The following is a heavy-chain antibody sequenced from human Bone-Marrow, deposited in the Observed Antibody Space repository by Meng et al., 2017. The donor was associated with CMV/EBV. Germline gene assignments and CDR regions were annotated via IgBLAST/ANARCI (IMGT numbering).Heavy chain of an antibody. CDR1: GFTFTSYV. CDR3: ALLTARYSGYDRGSEY. Sequence: GESLKISCAASGFTFTSYVISWVRQAPGQGLEWMGWISAYNGNTNNAQKLQGRVTMTTDTTTSTDYMEPRSLRPDDTAVYYCALLTARYSGYDRGSEYWGQGTLVTVSS. V-gene: IGHV1-18*01. D-gene: IGHD5-12*01. CDR2: ISAYNGNT. J-gene: IGHJ4*02.